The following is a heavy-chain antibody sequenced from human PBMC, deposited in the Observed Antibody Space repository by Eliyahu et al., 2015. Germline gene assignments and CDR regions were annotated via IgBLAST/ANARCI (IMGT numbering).Heavy chain of an antibody. Sequence: QVHLVESGGGVVQPGRSLRLXCAXSEFTXSXXGXHGVRQAPGXGLEWVAVISYDGSKKYYADSVKGRFTISRDNSKNTLSLQMNSLRAEDTAVYYCARDGARYCNSISCFYNWFDPWGQGTLVTVSS. CDR1: EFTXSXXG. V-gene: IGHV3-33*01. J-gene: IGHJ5*02. CDR2: ISYDGSKK. D-gene: IGHD2-2*01. CDR3: ARDGARYCNSISCFYNWFDP.